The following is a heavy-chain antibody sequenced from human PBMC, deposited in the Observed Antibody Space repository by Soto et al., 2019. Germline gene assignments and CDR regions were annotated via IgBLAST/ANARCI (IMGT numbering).Heavy chain of an antibody. J-gene: IGHJ4*02. D-gene: IGHD3-9*01. V-gene: IGHV3-48*03. CDR3: ARDKDWAFDY. CDR1: GFTFSSYG. CDR2: IFVTSTTI. Sequence: EVQLVESGGGLVQPGGSLRLSCVASGFTFSSYGMVWVRQAPGKGLEWISYIFVTSTTIYYADSVKGRFTVSRDNTQNSLFLLMNSLRAEDTAIYYCARDKDWAFDYWGQGTLVTVPS.